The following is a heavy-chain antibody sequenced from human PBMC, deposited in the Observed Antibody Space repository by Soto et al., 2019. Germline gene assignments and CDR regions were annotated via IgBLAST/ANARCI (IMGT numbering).Heavy chain of an antibody. J-gene: IGHJ5*02. V-gene: IGHV4-39*01. D-gene: IGHD3-10*01. Sequence: SETLSLTCTVSGGSISSSRYYWGWIRQPPGKGLEWIGSIYYSGSTYYNPSLKSRVTISVDTSKNQFSLKLSSVTAADTAVYYCASLPQLGVGELLSAWFDPWGQGTLVTVSS. CDR3: ASLPQLGVGELLSAWFDP. CDR2: IYYSGST. CDR1: GGSISSSRYY.